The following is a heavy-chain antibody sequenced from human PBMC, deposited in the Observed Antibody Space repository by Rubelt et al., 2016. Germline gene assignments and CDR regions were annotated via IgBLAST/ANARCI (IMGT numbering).Heavy chain of an antibody. D-gene: IGHD3-22*01. CDR2: ISYSGST. CDR3: ARGECYYDNNHGMYV. Sequence: QLQLQESGPGLVKPSETLSLTCTVSGGSISSSSYYWGWIRQPPGKGLEWIATISYSGSTYYHPSLKSRVTISVDSPKHQFPLKLTSVTAADTAVVYCARGECYYDNNHGMYVWGQGTTVTVSS. J-gene: IGHJ6*02. V-gene: IGHV4-39*07. CDR1: GGSISSSSYY.